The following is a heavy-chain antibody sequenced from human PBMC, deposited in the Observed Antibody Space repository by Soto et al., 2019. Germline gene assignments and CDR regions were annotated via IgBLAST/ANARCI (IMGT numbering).Heavy chain of an antibody. V-gene: IGHV4-59*01. CDR2: IYYSGTT. D-gene: IGHD6-13*01. J-gene: IGHJ5*02. CDR1: GASISSYY. Sequence: SETLSLTCTVSGASISSYYWTWIRQPPGKGLEWIGNIYYSGTTNYSPSLKSRLTISIDTSKSQFSLKLASVTAADTAVYYCTGRLATAGWFDPWGQGTLVTVSS. CDR3: TGRLATAGWFDP.